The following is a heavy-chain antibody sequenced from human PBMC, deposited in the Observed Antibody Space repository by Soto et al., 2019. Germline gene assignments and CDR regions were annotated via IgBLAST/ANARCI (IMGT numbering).Heavy chain of an antibody. CDR2: IKQDGSEK. D-gene: IGHD3-3*01. Sequence: PGGSLRLSCGASGFTFISYWMSWVRQAPGKGLEWVANIKQDGSEKYYVDSVKGRFTISRDNAKNSLYLQMNSLRAEDTAVYYCARDSYYDFWSGYYSYYYYGMDVWGQGTTVTVSS. CDR3: ARDSYYDFWSGYYSYYYYGMDV. V-gene: IGHV3-7*03. J-gene: IGHJ6*02. CDR1: GFTFISYW.